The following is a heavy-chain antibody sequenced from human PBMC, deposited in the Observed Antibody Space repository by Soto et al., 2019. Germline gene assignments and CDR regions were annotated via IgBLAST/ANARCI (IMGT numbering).Heavy chain of an antibody. Sequence: GGSLRLSCAASGFTFDDYAMHWVRQAPGKGLEWVSGISWNSGSIGYADSVKGRFTISRDNAKNSLYLQMNSLRAEDTALYYCAKDSDSSGYPSFDYWGQGTRVTVSS. J-gene: IGHJ4*02. D-gene: IGHD3-22*01. CDR3: AKDSDSSGYPSFDY. CDR1: GFTFDDYA. V-gene: IGHV3-9*01. CDR2: ISWNSGSI.